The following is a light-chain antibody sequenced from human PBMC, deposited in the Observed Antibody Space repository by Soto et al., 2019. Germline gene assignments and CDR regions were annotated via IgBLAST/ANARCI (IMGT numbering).Light chain of an antibody. CDR1: SSKIGAGYD. V-gene: IGLV1-40*01. CDR2: SNS. J-gene: IGLJ3*02. CDR3: QSYDSGLSALV. Sequence: QSVLTQPPSVSGAPGQRVTISCTGSSSKIGAGYDVHWYQHLPGIAPKLLIYSNSNRPSGVPDRFSGSKSGTSASLAITGLQAEDEADYYCQSYDSGLSALVFGGGTKLTVL.